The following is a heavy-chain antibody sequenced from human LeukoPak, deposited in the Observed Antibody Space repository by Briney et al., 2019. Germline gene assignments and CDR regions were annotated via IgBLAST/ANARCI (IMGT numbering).Heavy chain of an antibody. V-gene: IGHV4-59*01. Sequence: SETLSLTCTVSGGSICSYYWSWIRQPPGKGLEWIGYIYYSGSTNYNPSLKSRVTISVDTSKNQFSLKLSSVTAADTAVYYCARGPYYYDSSGSSWFDPRGQGTLVAVSS. CDR1: GGSICSYY. CDR3: ARGPYYYDSSGSSWFDP. CDR2: IYYSGST. D-gene: IGHD3-22*01. J-gene: IGHJ5*02.